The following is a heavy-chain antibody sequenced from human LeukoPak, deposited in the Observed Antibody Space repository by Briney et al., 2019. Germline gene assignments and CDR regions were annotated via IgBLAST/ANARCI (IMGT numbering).Heavy chain of an antibody. Sequence: PSETLSLTCTVSGDSISSGDYYWSWIRQPAGKGLEWIGRISSSGSTNYNPSLKSRVTISVDTSKNQFSLKLSTVTAADTAVYYCARDRSSGWYEYYFDYWGQGTLVTVSS. D-gene: IGHD6-19*01. CDR2: ISSSGST. CDR1: GDSISSGDYY. CDR3: ARDRSSGWYEYYFDY. V-gene: IGHV4-61*02. J-gene: IGHJ4*02.